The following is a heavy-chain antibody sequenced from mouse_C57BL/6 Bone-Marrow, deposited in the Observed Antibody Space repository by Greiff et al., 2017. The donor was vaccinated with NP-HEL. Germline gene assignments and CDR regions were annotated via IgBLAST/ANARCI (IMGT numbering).Heavy chain of an antibody. Sequence: QVQLKQSGPELVKPGASVKISCKASGYAFSSSWMNWVKQRPGKGLEWIGRIYPGDGDTNYNGKFKGKATLTADKSSSTAYMQLSSLTSEDSAVYFCARSYGSSGFAYWGQGTLVTVSA. J-gene: IGHJ3*01. D-gene: IGHD1-1*01. CDR3: ARSYGSSGFAY. CDR1: GYAFSSSW. V-gene: IGHV1-82*01. CDR2: IYPGDGDT.